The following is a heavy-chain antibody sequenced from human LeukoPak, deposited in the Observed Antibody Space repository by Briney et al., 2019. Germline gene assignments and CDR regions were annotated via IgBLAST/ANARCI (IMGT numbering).Heavy chain of an antibody. CDR1: EFTFSSHA. J-gene: IGHJ4*02. CDR2: LYARGGNT. D-gene: IGHD3-3*01. V-gene: IGHV3-23*01. CDR3: ARDLGDSGYYHPWYFDS. Sequence: GGSLRLSCAASEFTFSSHAMSWVRQAPGKGLEWVSALYARGGNTSYSGSVKGRFTISRDNSKNTLYLQMDNLRAEDTAVYYCARDLGDSGYYHPWYFDSWGRGALVTVSS.